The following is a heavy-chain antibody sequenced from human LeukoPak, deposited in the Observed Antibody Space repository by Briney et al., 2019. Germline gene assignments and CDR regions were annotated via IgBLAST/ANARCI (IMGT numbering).Heavy chain of an antibody. CDR1: GFTFSSDS. CDR2: ISSSSSYI. V-gene: IGHV3-21*01. CDR3: ARGIAAAGYFDY. Sequence: GGSLRLSCAASGFTFSSDSMNWVRQAPGKGLEWVSSISSSSSYIYYAYAVKGRFTISRYNDKNALYLQMNSLRAEDTAVYYCARGIAAAGYFDYWGQGTLVSVSS. D-gene: IGHD6-13*01. J-gene: IGHJ4*02.